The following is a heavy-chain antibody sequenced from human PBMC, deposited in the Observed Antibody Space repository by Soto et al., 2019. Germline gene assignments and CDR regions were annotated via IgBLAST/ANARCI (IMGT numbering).Heavy chain of an antibody. D-gene: IGHD3-22*01. Sequence: TLSLTCTVSGGSISSYYWSWIRQPPGKGLEWIGFIYYSGSTNYNPSLKSRVTISVDTSKNQFSLKLSSVTAADTAVYYCARAGLRNYYDSSGYSRNYYYGMDVWGQGTTVTVSS. CDR3: ARAGLRNYYDSSGYSRNYYYGMDV. CDR1: GGSISSYY. V-gene: IGHV4-59*01. J-gene: IGHJ6*02. CDR2: IYYSGST.